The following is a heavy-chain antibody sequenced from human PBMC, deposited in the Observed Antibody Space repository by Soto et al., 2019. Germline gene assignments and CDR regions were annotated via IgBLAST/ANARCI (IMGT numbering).Heavy chain of an antibody. Sequence: QVQLVESGGGVVQPGRSLRLSCAASGFTFSSYGMHWVRQAPGKGLEWVAVISYDGSNKYYADSVKGRFTISRDNSKNTLYLLMNSLRAEDTAVYYCAKDLLGPGRAYGMVVWGQGTTVTVSS. CDR3: AKDLLGPGRAYGMVV. V-gene: IGHV3-30*18. CDR2: ISYDGSNK. CDR1: GFTFSSYG. D-gene: IGHD7-27*01. J-gene: IGHJ6*01.